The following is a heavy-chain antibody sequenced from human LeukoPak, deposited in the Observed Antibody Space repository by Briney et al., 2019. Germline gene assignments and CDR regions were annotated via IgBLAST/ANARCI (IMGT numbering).Heavy chain of an antibody. D-gene: IGHD4-11*01. Sequence: ASVKVSCKASGYTFTGYYMHWVRQAPGQGLEWMGWINPNSGGTNYEQKFQGWVTMTRDTSISTAYMELSRLRSDDTAVYYCARATPLSRDTVTTSLDYWGQGTLVTVSS. CDR3: ARATPLSRDTVTTSLDY. CDR1: GYTFTGYY. CDR2: INPNSGGT. J-gene: IGHJ4*02. V-gene: IGHV1-2*04.